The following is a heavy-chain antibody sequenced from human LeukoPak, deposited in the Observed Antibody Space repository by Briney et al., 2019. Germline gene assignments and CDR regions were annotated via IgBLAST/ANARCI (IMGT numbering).Heavy chain of an antibody. D-gene: IGHD6-13*01. CDR2: IIPIFGTA. J-gene: IGHJ4*02. Sequence: ASVKVSCKASGGTLSNYAISWVRPAPGKGLEWMGGIIPIFGTANYAQKFQGRVTITADESTSTAYMELSSLRSEDTAVYYCARHSSSWYYFDYWGQGTLSPSPQ. CDR1: GGTLSNYA. V-gene: IGHV1-69*13. CDR3: ARHSSSWYYFDY.